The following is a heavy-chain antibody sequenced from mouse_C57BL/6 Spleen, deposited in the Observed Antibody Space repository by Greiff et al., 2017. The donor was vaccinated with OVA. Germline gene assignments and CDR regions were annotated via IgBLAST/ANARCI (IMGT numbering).Heavy chain of an antibody. CDR3: ARNSNLMDYAMDY. V-gene: IGHV1-78*01. Sequence: QVQLKESDAELVKPGASVKISCKVSGYTFPDHTIHWMKQRPEQGLEWIGYIYPRAGSTKYNEKFKGKATLTADKSYSTAYMQLNSLTSEDAAVYYCARNSNLMDYAMDYWGQGTTVTVSS. J-gene: IGHJ4*01. D-gene: IGHD2-5*01. CDR2: IYPRAGST. CDR1: GYTFPDHT.